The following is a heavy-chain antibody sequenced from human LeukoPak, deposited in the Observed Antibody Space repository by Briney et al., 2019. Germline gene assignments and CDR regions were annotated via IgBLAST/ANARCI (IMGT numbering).Heavy chain of an antibody. CDR3: ARTGYDILTGSAYYGMDV. V-gene: IGHV1-69*04. Sequence: SVKVSCKASGGTFSSYAISRVRQAPGQGLEWMGRIIPILGIANYAQKFQGRVTITADKSTSTAYMELSSLRSEDTAVYYCARTGYDILTGSAYYGMDVWGQGTTVTVSS. CDR1: GGTFSSYA. CDR2: IIPILGIA. D-gene: IGHD3-9*01. J-gene: IGHJ6*02.